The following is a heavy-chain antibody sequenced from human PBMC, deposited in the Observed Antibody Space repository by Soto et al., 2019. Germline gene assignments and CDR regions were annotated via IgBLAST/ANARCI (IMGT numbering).Heavy chain of an antibody. CDR2: INHSGST. Sequence: SETLSLTCAVYGGSFSGYYWSWIRQPPGKGLERIGEINHSGSTNYNPSLKSRVTISVDTSKNQFSLKLSSVTAADTAVYYCARARRNYYGSGSYYFSYYMDVWGKGTTVT. V-gene: IGHV4-34*01. J-gene: IGHJ6*03. CDR3: ARARRNYYGSGSYYFSYYMDV. CDR1: GGSFSGYY. D-gene: IGHD3-10*01.